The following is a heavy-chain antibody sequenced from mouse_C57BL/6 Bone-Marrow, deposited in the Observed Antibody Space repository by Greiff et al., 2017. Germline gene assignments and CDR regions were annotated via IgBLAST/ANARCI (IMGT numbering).Heavy chain of an antibody. V-gene: IGHV14-4*01. CDR3: TTFYDYYYYARDY. CDR2: IDPENGDT. D-gene: IGHD2-4*01. Sequence: EVQLQQSGAELVRPGASVKLSCTASGFNIKDDYMHWVKQRPEQGLEWIGWIDPENGDTEYASKFQGKATITADTSTNTAYLQLSSLTSEDTAVYYCTTFYDYYYYARDYWGQGTSVTVSS. CDR1: GFNIKDDY. J-gene: IGHJ4*01.